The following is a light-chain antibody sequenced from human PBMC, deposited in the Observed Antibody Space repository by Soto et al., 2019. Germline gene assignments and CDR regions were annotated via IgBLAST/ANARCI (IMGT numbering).Light chain of an antibody. CDR1: SSNIGSNP. J-gene: IGLJ7*01. V-gene: IGLV1-44*01. Sequence: QSVLTQPPSASGTPGQRITISCSGSSSNIGSNPVNWYQQFPGMAPKLVIYGSNQRPSGVPDRFSGSKSGTSAALAIIGRQSEDEADYFCAVWDDSLDGAVFGGGTQLTVL. CDR2: GSN. CDR3: AVWDDSLDGAV.